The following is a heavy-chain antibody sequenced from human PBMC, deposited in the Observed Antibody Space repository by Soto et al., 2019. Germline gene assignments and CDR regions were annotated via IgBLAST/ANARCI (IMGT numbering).Heavy chain of an antibody. D-gene: IGHD3-10*01. V-gene: IGHV4-59*01. CDR2: IYYSGST. J-gene: IGHJ5*02. CDR1: GGSISSYC. CDR3: ASGRVLLWFGDQLEAWFDP. Sequence: SETLSLTCTVSGGSISSYCWSWIRQPPGKGLEWIGYIYYSGSTNYNPSLKSRVTISVDTSKNQFSLKLSSVTAADTAVYYCASGRVLLWFGDQLEAWFDPWGQGTQVTVSS.